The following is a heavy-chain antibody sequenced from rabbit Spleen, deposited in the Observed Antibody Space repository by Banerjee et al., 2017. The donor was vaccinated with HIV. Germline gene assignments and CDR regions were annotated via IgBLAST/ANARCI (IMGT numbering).Heavy chain of an antibody. CDR3: ASGGVGDYGGVSYNL. CDR2: INTGGGSA. CDR1: GLSFSSNYW. Sequence: QSLEESGGDLVKPGASLTLTCTASGLSFSSNYWISWVRQAPGKGLEWIGCINTGGGSAYYASWAKGRFTISKTSSTMVTLQMTSLTAVDTATYFCASGGVGDYGGVSYNLWGPGTLVTVS. J-gene: IGHJ4*01. D-gene: IGHD4-2*01. V-gene: IGHV1S40*01.